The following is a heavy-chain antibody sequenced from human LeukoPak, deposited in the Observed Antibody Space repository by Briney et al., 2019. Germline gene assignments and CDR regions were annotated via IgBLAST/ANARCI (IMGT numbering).Heavy chain of an antibody. J-gene: IGHJ4*02. CDR2: IYRGDSDT. CDR3: AKLGGSSSEPSSY. D-gene: IGHD6-6*01. Sequence: GESLKIFCKGSGYSFTTSWIAWVRQMPGKGLDWMGIIYRGDSDTTYSPSFQGQVTISVDRSVSTAYLQWSSLKASDTAMYYCAKLGGSSSEPSSYWGQGTLVTVSS. CDR1: GYSFTTSW. V-gene: IGHV5-51*01.